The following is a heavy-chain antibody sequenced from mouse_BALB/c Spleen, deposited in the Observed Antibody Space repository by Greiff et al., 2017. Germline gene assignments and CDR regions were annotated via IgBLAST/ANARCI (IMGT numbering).Heavy chain of an antibody. CDR3: ARSYYGNYPYWYFDV. Sequence: QVQLKESGAELAKPGASVKMSCKASGYTFTSYWMHWVKQRPGQGLEWIGYINPSTGYTEYNQKFKDKATLTADKSSSTAYMQLSSLTSEDSAVYYCARSYYGNYPYWYFDVWGAGTTVTVSS. CDR1: GYTFTSYW. D-gene: IGHD2-10*01. V-gene: IGHV1-7*01. J-gene: IGHJ1*01. CDR2: INPSTGYT.